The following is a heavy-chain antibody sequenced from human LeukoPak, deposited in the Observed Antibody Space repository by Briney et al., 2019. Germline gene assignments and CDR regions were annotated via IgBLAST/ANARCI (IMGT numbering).Heavy chain of an antibody. CDR2: ISGSGGSS. J-gene: IGHJ4*02. V-gene: IGHV3-23*01. CDR3: AKDLAYSFDS. Sequence: AISGSGGSSYYADSVKGRFTISRDNWSMLYLQMNSLRAEDTAVYYCAKDLAYSFDSWGQGTLVTVSS.